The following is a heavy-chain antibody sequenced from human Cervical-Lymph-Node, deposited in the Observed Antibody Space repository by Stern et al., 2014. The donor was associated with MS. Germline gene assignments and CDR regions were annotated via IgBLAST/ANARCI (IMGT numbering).Heavy chain of an antibody. CDR1: GYSFTSYW. CDR2: IYPGDSDS. D-gene: IGHD6-19*01. J-gene: IGHJ4*02. Sequence: EVQLVESGAEVQKPGESLKISCKGSGYSFTSYWIGWVRQMPGKGLAWMGIIYPGDSDSRYSPSFQGQVTIAADKSISTAYLQWSSLKASDTAMYYCARHCAKREQCAFDYWGQGTLVTVSS. CDR3: ARHCAKREQCAFDY. V-gene: IGHV5-51*01.